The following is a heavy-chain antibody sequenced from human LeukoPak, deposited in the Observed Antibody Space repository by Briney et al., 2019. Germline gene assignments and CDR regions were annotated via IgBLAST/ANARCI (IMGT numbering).Heavy chain of an antibody. J-gene: IGHJ5*02. CDR3: AKDPKPHYYGSGSYYHWFDP. Sequence: GGSLRLSCAASGFTFSGYWMDWVRQAPGKGLEWVATIKQDGSEIYYVDSVKGRFTISRDNSKNTLYLQMNSLRAEDTAVYYCAKDPKPHYYGSGSYYHWFDPWGQGTLVTVSS. V-gene: IGHV3-7*01. CDR1: GFTFSGYW. D-gene: IGHD3-10*01. CDR2: IKQDGSEI.